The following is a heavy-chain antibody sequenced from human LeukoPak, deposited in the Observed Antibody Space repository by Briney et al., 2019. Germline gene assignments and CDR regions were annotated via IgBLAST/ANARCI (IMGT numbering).Heavy chain of an antibody. Sequence: GGSLRLSCAASGFTFSSYAMSWVRQAPGKGLERVSAISGSGGSTYYADSVKGRFTISRDNSKNTLYLQMNSLRAEDTAVYYCAKRHYDFWSGYQNQMYYFDYWGQGTLVTVSS. CDR1: GFTFSSYA. D-gene: IGHD3-3*01. CDR2: ISGSGGST. CDR3: AKRHYDFWSGYQNQMYYFDY. J-gene: IGHJ4*02. V-gene: IGHV3-23*01.